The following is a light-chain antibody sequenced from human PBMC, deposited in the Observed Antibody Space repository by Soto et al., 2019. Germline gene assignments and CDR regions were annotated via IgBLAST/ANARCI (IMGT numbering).Light chain of an antibody. CDR1: QSMRNY. J-gene: IGKJ1*01. CDR3: QQTDSTPQT. V-gene: IGKV1-39*01. CDR2: AAS. Sequence: DIQMTQSPSSLSASVGDRVTISRRASQSMRNYVRWYQQKPGTAPKLLIRAASTLQSGVPSRFSGSGSGTDFTLTISSLQIEDFATYFCQQTDSTPQTFGQGTNVEI.